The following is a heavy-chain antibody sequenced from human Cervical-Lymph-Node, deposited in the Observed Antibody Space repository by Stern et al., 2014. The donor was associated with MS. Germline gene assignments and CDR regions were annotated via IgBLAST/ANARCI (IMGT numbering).Heavy chain of an antibody. CDR3: SRSPFPGSHYDGDWFDP. J-gene: IGHJ5*02. CDR1: GYTFTGYY. V-gene: IGHV1-2*06. CDR2: INPKNGGT. Sequence: QMQLVQSGAEVKRPGASVKVSCKASGYTFTGYYVHWVRQAPGQGLEWMGRINPKNGGTDYARGFRGRVTVTSDTSINTAYMQLGGLTSADTAVYYCSRSPFPGSHYDGDWFDPWGQGTLVIVSS. D-gene: IGHD3-16*01.